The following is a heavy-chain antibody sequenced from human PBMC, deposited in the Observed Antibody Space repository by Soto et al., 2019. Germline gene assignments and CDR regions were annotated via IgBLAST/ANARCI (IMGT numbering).Heavy chain of an antibody. CDR1: GFYFVSYT. J-gene: IGHJ5*01. CDR3: VRDLSAYNWFDL. V-gene: IGHV3-21*01. Sequence: EVQLVESGGGPVKSGGSLRLSCAASGFYFVSYTMNWVRQAPGKGLEGVSSISGDRSYIYYADSVKGRFTISRDNAKNSLFLQMNSLRVEDTAVYYCVRDLSAYNWFDLWGPGTLVTVSS. CDR2: ISGDRSYI.